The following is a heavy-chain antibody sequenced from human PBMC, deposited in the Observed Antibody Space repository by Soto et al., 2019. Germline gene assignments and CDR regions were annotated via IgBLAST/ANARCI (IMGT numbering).Heavy chain of an antibody. D-gene: IGHD3-9*01. CDR2: INHSGST. J-gene: IGHJ4*02. V-gene: IGHV4-34*01. CDR1: GGSFSGYY. Sequence: SETLSLTCAVYGGSFSGYYWSWIRQPPGKGLEWIGEINHSGSTNYNPSLKSRVTISVDTSKNQFSLKLSSVTAADTAVYYCARGRAQHFDWLLKYYFDYWGQGTLVPVSS. CDR3: ARGRAQHFDWLLKYYFDY.